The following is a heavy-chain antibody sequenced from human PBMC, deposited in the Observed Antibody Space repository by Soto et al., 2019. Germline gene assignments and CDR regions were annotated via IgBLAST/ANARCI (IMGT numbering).Heavy chain of an antibody. Sequence: EGSLRLSCAASGFTFSSYGMHWVRQAPGKGLEWVSLIWYDGSNKYFADSVKGRFTISRDNSKNTVFLQMNSLRAEDTAVYYCARDPDSGSYLGGYYYGMDVWGQGTTVTVSS. CDR2: IWYDGSNK. CDR1: GFTFSSYG. D-gene: IGHD1-26*01. CDR3: ARDPDSGSYLGGYYYGMDV. J-gene: IGHJ6*02. V-gene: IGHV3-33*01.